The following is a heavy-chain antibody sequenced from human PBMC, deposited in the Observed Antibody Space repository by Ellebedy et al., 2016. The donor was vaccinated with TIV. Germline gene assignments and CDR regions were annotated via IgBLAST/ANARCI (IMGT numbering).Heavy chain of an antibody. V-gene: IGHV4-59*12. D-gene: IGHD2-21*01. J-gene: IGHJ6*02. Sequence: MPSETLSLTCTVSGGSISSYYWSWIRQPPGKGLEWIGNIHYSGRTYYNPSLKSRVTISVDTSKNQFSLKLTSVTAADTAVYYCARDGVRQGMDVWGQGTTVTVSS. CDR3: ARDGVRQGMDV. CDR2: IHYSGRT. CDR1: GGSISSYY.